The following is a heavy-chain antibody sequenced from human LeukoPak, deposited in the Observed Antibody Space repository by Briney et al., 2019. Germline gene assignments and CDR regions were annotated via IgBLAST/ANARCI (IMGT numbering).Heavy chain of an antibody. CDR1: GGTFSSYA. D-gene: IGHD3-22*01. J-gene: IGHJ5*02. Sequence: SVKVSCKASGGTFSSYAISWVRQAPGQGLEWMGRIIPILGIANYAQKFQGRVTITADKSTSTAYMELSSLRSEDTAVYYCASEKGYYDSSGILGWFDPWGQGTLVTVSS. CDR2: IIPILGIA. V-gene: IGHV1-69*04. CDR3: ASEKGYYDSSGILGWFDP.